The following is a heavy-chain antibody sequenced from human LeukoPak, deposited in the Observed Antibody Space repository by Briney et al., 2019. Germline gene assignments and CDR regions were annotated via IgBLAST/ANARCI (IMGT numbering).Heavy chain of an antibody. CDR2: INAGNGNT. J-gene: IGHJ4*02. CDR1: GYTFTSYA. Sequence: ASVKVSCKASGYTFTSYAMHWVRQAPGQRLEWMGWINAGNGNTKYSQKFQGRVTITRDTSASTAYMELSSLRSEDTAVYYCAASMEDCSGGSCYPYLADSSGYYGLDYWGQGTLVTVSS. CDR3: AASMEDCSGGSCYPYLADSSGYYGLDY. D-gene: IGHD2-15*01. V-gene: IGHV1-3*01.